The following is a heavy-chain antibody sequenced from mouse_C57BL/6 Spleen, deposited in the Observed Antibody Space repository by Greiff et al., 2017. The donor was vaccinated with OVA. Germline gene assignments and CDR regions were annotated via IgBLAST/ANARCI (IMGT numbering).Heavy chain of an antibody. J-gene: IGHJ4*01. Sequence: VKLQQPGAELVRPGSSVKLSCKASGYTFTSYWMHWVKQRPIQGLEWIGNIDPSDSETHYNQKFKDKATLTVDKSSSTAYMQLSSLTSEDSAVYYCARDYYGSSYDAMDYWGQGTSVTVSS. CDR3: ARDYYGSSYDAMDY. D-gene: IGHD1-1*01. CDR1: GYTFTSYW. CDR2: IDPSDSET. V-gene: IGHV1-52*01.